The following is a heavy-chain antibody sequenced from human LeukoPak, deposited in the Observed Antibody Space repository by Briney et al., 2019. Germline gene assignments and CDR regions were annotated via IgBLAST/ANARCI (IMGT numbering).Heavy chain of an antibody. D-gene: IGHD2-15*01. J-gene: IGHJ5*02. CDR1: GGSISSYY. CDR3: AREAQFYSWFDP. CDR2: IYYSGST. Sequence: SETLSLTCTVSGGSISSYYWSWIRQPPGKGLEWIGYIYYSGSTNYNPSLKSRVTISVDTSKNQFSLKLSSVTAADTAVYYCAREAQFYSWFDPWGQGTLVTVSS. V-gene: IGHV4-59*01.